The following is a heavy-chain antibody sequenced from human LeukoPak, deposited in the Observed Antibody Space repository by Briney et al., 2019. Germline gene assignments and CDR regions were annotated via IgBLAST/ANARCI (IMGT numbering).Heavy chain of an antibody. CDR1: GYSISSGYY. V-gene: IGHV4-38-2*02. D-gene: IGHD5-24*01. CDR2: IYHSGST. J-gene: IGHJ4*02. Sequence: PSETLSLTCTVSGYSISSGYYWGWIRQPPGKGLEWIGSIYHSGSTYYNPSLKSRVTISVDTSKNQFSLKLSSVTAADTAVYYCARESRSGRDGYNYYGYWGQGTLVTVSS. CDR3: ARESRSGRDGYNYYGY.